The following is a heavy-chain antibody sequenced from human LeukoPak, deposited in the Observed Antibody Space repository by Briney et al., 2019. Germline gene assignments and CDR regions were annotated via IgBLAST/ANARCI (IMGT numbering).Heavy chain of an antibody. J-gene: IGHJ4*02. Sequence: GGSLRLSCAASGFTFSNAWMSWVRQAPGKGLEWVGRIKSKTDGGTTDYAAPVKGRFTISRDDSKNTLYLQMNSLKTEDTAVYYCTTGDLYCSGGSCENGYWGQGTLVTVSS. CDR2: IKSKTDGGTT. D-gene: IGHD2-15*01. CDR1: GFTFSNAW. CDR3: TTGDLYCSGGSCENGY. V-gene: IGHV3-15*01.